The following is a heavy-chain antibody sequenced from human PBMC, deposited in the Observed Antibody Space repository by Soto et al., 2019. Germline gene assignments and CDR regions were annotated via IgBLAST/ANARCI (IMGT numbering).Heavy chain of an antibody. J-gene: IGHJ6*01. D-gene: IGHD3-22*01. V-gene: IGHV3-21*04. CDR3: DTNDTCEM. CDR2: ISSSSSYI. Sequence: VSQNKGKGLEWVSSISSSSSYIYYADSVKGRFTISRDNSKNTLYLQMNSLRAEDTAVWYCDTNDTCEMRGPATMVTLSS.